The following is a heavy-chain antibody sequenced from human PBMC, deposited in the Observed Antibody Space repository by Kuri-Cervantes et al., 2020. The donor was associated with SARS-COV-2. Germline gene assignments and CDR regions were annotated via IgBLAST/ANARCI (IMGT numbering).Heavy chain of an antibody. D-gene: IGHD6-13*01. V-gene: IGHV4-38-2*02. CDR1: NYSISSGYY. CDR3: AATPAAGVDYYFDY. J-gene: IGHJ4*02. Sequence: SETLSLTCTVSNYSISSGYYWGWIRQPPGKGLEWIASVYHSGSTSYSPSLKSRVTISVDTSKNQFSLKLSSVTAADTAVYYCAATPAAGVDYYFDYWGQGTLVTVSS. CDR2: VYHSGST.